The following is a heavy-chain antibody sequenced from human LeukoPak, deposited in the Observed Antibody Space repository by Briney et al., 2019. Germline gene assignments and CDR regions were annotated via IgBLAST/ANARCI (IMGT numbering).Heavy chain of an antibody. Sequence: GGSLRLSCAASGFTFSSYAMTWVRQAPGKGLEGVSTISGNGGSTYYADSVKGRFTISRDNSKNTLYLQMNSLRVEDTAVYYCVKVIVTTSEKGGAFHIWGQGTMVTVSS. V-gene: IGHV3-23*01. J-gene: IGHJ3*02. CDR3: VKVIVTTSEKGGAFHI. CDR2: ISGNGGST. CDR1: GFTFSSYA. D-gene: IGHD5-12*01.